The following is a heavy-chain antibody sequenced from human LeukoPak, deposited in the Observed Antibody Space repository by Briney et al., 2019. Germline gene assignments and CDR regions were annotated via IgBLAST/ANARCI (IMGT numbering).Heavy chain of an antibody. V-gene: IGHV3-74*01. CDR2: ITSDGSTT. CDR1: GFTFSTFW. CDR3: ARPQKLGAMAASDI. J-gene: IGHJ3*02. D-gene: IGHD1-26*01. Sequence: PGGSLRLSCAASGFTFSTFWMHWVRQAPGKGLVWVSRITSDGSTTNYADSVKGRFTISRDNAKNTLYLQMNSLRAEDTAVYYCARPQKLGAMAASDIWGQGTVVTVSS.